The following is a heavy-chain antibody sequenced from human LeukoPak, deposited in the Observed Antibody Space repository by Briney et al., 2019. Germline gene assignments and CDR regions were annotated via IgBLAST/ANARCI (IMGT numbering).Heavy chain of an antibody. CDR1: GFNFDDHA. CDR3: AKGSYFGSPFGY. CDR2: ISWSSGNI. J-gene: IGHJ4*02. Sequence: GKSLRLSCAASGFNFDDHAMHWVRQAPGKGLEWVSGISWSSGNIGYADSVKGRFTISRDNAKNSLYLQMNSLRAEDMALYYCAKGSYFGSPFGYWGQGTLVTVSS. D-gene: IGHD3-10*01. V-gene: IGHV3-9*03.